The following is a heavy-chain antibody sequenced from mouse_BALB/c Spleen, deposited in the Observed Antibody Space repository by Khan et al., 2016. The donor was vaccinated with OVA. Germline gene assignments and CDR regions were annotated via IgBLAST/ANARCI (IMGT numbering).Heavy chain of an antibody. Sequence: QLVESGPELMKPGASVKISCKASGYSFTTYYIHWVMQSHGTSLEWIGYIDPFSGSTTYNQKFKGKATLTVDKSSSKAYIHLSNLTSEDSAVYYCTRHGFVAWFTYWGQGTLVTVSA. V-gene: IGHV1S135*01. J-gene: IGHJ3*01. CDR1: GYSFTTYY. CDR3: TRHGFVAWFTY. CDR2: IDPFSGST. D-gene: IGHD2-2*01.